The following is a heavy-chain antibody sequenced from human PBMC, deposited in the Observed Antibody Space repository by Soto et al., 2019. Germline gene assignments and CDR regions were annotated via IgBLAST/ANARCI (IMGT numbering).Heavy chain of an antibody. J-gene: IGHJ4*02. Sequence: GGSLRLSCAASGFTFSTYSMNWVRQAPGKGLEWVSSICGSGNYTHYADFLRGRFTISRDNAKTSLYLQMNSLRAEDTAVYYCAREGINNYNEYYFDSWGQGTVVTVSS. CDR1: GFTFSTYS. CDR2: ICGSGNYT. CDR3: AREGINNYNEYYFDS. V-gene: IGHV3-21*01. D-gene: IGHD4-4*01.